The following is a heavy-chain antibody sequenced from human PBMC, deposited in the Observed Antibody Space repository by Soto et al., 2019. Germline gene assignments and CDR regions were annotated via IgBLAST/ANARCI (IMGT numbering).Heavy chain of an antibody. CDR3: ARSPNYYYYGFDV. D-gene: IGHD3-10*01. V-gene: IGHV4-61*08. CDR2: IYYSGST. Sequence: SETLSLTCTVSGGSVSSGDYFWSWLRQSPGKRLEWIAYIYYSGSTNYNPSLKSRATISVDTSKSQVSLTLTSMTAADAALYYCARSPNYYYYGFDVWGQGSAVTVSS. J-gene: IGHJ6*02. CDR1: GGSVSSGDYF.